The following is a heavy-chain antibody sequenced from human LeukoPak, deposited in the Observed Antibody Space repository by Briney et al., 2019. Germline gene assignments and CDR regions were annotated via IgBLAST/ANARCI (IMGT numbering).Heavy chain of an antibody. J-gene: IGHJ4*02. D-gene: IGHD2-15*01. V-gene: IGHV1-2*02. CDR2: INPNSGGT. CDR3: ARGRVVAARTRHYFDY. CDR1: GYTFTSYD. Sequence: ASVKVSCKASGYTFTSYDINWVRQATGQGLEWMGWINPNSGGTNYAQKFQGRVTMTRDTSISTAYMELSRLRSDDTAVYYCARGRVVAARTRHYFDYWGQGTLVTVSS.